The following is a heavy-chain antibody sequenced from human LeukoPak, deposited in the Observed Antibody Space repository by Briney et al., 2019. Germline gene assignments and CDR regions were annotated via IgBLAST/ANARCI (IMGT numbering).Heavy chain of an antibody. J-gene: IGHJ1*01. V-gene: IGHV3-7*01. CDR3: TRERDTGKYWGDLQH. D-gene: IGHD2-8*02. Sequence: GGSLRLSWAASGFTFSSYSMSWVRQAPGKGLEWVANVKQDGNEKHYVDSVKGRFTIFRDNAKNSLYLQMNSLSSEDTAVYYCTRERDTGKYWGDLQHWGQGTLVTVSS. CDR1: GFTFSSYS. CDR2: VKQDGNEK.